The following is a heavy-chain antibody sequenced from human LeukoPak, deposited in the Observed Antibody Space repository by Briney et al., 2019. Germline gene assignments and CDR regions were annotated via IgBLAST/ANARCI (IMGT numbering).Heavy chain of an antibody. J-gene: IGHJ4*02. Sequence: PSETLSLTCTVSGGSISSYYWSWIRQPPGKGLEWIGYIYDSGSTNYNPSLKSRVTISVDTSKNQFSLKLSSVTAADTAVYYCARDGYYDILTGSFDYWGQGTLVTVSS. CDR2: IYDSGST. D-gene: IGHD3-9*01. CDR3: ARDGYYDILTGSFDY. V-gene: IGHV4-59*12. CDR1: GGSISSYY.